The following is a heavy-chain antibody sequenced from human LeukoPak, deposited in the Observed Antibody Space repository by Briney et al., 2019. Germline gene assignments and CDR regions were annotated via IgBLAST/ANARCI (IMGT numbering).Heavy chain of an antibody. V-gene: IGHV1-69*05. Sequence: SVKVSCKASGGTFSSYAISWVRQAPGQGLEWMGRIIPIFGTANYAQKFQGRVTITTDESTSTADMELSSLRSEDTAVYYCARGGHDILTGYYFPLDYWGQGTLVTVSS. CDR2: IIPIFGTA. D-gene: IGHD3-9*01. CDR3: ARGGHDILTGYYFPLDY. J-gene: IGHJ4*02. CDR1: GGTFSSYA.